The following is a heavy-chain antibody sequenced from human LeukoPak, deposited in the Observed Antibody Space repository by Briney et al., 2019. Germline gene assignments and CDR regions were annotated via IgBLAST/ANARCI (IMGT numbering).Heavy chain of an antibody. CDR3: ASSSSSSAFDI. Sequence: SVKVSCKASGDTFTSYAISWVRQAPGQGLEWMGGIIPIFGTANYAQKLQGRVTITADESTSTAYMELSSLRSEDTAVYYCASSSSSSAFDIWGQGTMVTVSS. D-gene: IGHD6-13*01. V-gene: IGHV1-69*01. CDR2: IIPIFGTA. J-gene: IGHJ3*02. CDR1: GDTFTSYA.